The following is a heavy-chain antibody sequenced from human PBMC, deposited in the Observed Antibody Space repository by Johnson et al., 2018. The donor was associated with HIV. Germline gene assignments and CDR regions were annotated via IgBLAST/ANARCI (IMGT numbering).Heavy chain of an antibody. V-gene: IGHV3-30*18. J-gene: IGHJ3*02. CDR1: GFTFSNYA. CDR3: AKSGSYDGSDI. D-gene: IGHD1-26*01. CDR2: ISYDGSNK. Sequence: QVQLVESGGGVVQPGRSLRLSCAASGFTFSNYAMDWVRQAPGTGLEWVSVISYDGSNKYYADSVKGRFTISRDNSKNTLYLQMNSLRAEDTAVYYCAKSGSYDGSDIWGQGTMVTVSS.